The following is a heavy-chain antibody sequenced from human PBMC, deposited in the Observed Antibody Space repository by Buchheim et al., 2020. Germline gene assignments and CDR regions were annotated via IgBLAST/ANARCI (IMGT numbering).Heavy chain of an antibody. CDR3: AKDPYCTTSSCSNWFDP. CDR1: GFSFSTYA. D-gene: IGHD2-2*01. J-gene: IGHJ5*02. Sequence: DVQLLESGGGLVQPGGSLRLSCAASGFSFSTYAMSWVRQAPGKGLEWVSAITGRGRRTYYADYVQGRFTISRDNSKNNQYLQMNSLRAEYTAVYYCAKDPYCTTSSCSNWFDPWGQGTL. V-gene: IGHV3-23*01. CDR2: ITGRGRRT.